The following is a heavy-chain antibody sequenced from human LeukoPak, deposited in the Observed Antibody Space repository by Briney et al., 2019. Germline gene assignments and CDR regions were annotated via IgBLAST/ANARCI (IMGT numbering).Heavy chain of an antibody. CDR3: ARGGGLDV. CDR2: INHNGNVN. V-gene: IGHV3-7*03. J-gene: IGHJ6*02. CDR1: GFTVSSNY. Sequence: GGSLRLSCAASGFTVSSNYMSWVRQTPGKGLEWVASINHNGNVNYYVDSVKGRFTISRDNAKNSLYLQMSNLRAEDTAVYFCARGGGLDVWGQGATVTVSS. D-gene: IGHD3-16*01.